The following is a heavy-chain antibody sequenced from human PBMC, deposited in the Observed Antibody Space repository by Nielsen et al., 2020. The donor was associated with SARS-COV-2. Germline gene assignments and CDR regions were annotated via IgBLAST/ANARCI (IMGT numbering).Heavy chain of an antibody. CDR3: ARDTGTVVTPYYYYYMDV. D-gene: IGHD4-23*01. CDR2: ISAYNGNT. V-gene: IGHV1-18*01. J-gene: IGHJ6*03. Sequence: WVRQAPGQGLEWMGWISAYNGNTNYAQKLQGRVTMTTDTSTSTAYMELSSLRSEDTAVYYCARDTGTVVTPYYYYYMDVWGKGTTVTVSS.